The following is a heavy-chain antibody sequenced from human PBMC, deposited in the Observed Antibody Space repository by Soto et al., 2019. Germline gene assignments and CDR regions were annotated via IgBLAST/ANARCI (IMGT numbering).Heavy chain of an antibody. Sequence: GGSLRLSCAASGFTFSPHAMHWVRQGPGKGLEWVAVISYEGSNKYYADSVKGRFTISRDNSKNTLYLQMNSLRAEDTAVYYCARVAAGAIAAADCWGQGTLVTVSS. J-gene: IGHJ4*02. V-gene: IGHV3-30-3*01. D-gene: IGHD6-13*01. CDR2: ISYEGSNK. CDR3: ARVAAGAIAAADC. CDR1: GFTFSPHA.